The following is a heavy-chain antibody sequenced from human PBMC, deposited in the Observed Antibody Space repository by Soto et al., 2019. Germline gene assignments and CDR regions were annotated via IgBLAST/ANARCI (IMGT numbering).Heavy chain of an antibody. J-gene: IGHJ4*02. V-gene: IGHV1-69*13. CDR1: GGTFSSNA. Sequence: SVKVSCKASGGTFSSNAISWVRQAPGQGLEWMGGIIPIFGTANYAQKFQGRVTITADESTSTAYMELSSLRSEDTAVYYCARVGSSGYDFDYWGQGTLVTVSS. CDR3: ARVGSSGYDFDY. D-gene: IGHD3-22*01. CDR2: IIPIFGTA.